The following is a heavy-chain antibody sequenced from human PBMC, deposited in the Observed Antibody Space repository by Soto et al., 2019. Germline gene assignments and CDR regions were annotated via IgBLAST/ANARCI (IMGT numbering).Heavy chain of an antibody. CDR1: GGTFSSYA. D-gene: IGHD4-17*01. J-gene: IGHJ6*02. Sequence: ASVKVSCKASGGTFSSYAISWVRQAPGQGLEWMGGIIPTFGTANYAQKFQGRVTITADKSTSTAYMELSSLRSEDTAVYYCARRTVTTSDSHYYYGMDVWGQGTTVTVSS. CDR3: ARRTVTTSDSHYYYGMDV. V-gene: IGHV1-69*06. CDR2: IIPTFGTA.